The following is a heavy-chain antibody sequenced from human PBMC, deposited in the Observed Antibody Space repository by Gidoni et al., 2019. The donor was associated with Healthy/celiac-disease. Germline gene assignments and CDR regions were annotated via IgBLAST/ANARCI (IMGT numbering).Heavy chain of an antibody. J-gene: IGHJ4*02. CDR2: INHSGST. D-gene: IGHD3-22*01. CDR1: GGSFSGYY. Sequence: QVQLQQWGAGLLKPSETLSPTCAVYGGSFSGYYWSWIRQPPGKGLEWIGEINHSGSTNYNPSLKSRVTISVDTSKNQFSLKLSSVTAADTAVYYCARVSYDSSGYYYVFDYWGQGTLVTVSS. V-gene: IGHV4-34*01. CDR3: ARVSYDSSGYYYVFDY.